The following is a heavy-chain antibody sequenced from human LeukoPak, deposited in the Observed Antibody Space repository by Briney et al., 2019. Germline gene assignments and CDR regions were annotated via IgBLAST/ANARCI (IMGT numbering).Heavy chain of an antibody. V-gene: IGHV4-39*01. Sequence: PSETLSLTCTVSGGSISSSSYYWGWIRQPPGKGLEWIGSIYHSGSTYYNPSLKSRVTISVDTSKNQFSLKLSSVTAADTAVYYCVRYCSSTSCYGDHDYWGQGTLVTVSS. CDR3: VRYCSSTSCYGDHDY. J-gene: IGHJ4*02. D-gene: IGHD2-2*01. CDR1: GGSISSSSYY. CDR2: IYHSGST.